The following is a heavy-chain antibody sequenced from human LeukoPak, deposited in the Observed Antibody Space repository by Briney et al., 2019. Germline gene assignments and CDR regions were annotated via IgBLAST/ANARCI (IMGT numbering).Heavy chain of an antibody. V-gene: IGHV3-21*01. D-gene: IGHD3-16*02. J-gene: IGHJ6*02. CDR1: GFTFNIYT. CDR2: ITSTSTYI. Sequence: GGSLRLSCAASGFTFNIYTMNWVRQAPGKGLEWVSSITSTSTYIYYADSVKGRFTISRGNAKNSLYLQMNSLRAEDTAVYYCARDIGAGMDVWGQGTTVTVSS. CDR3: ARDIGAGMDV.